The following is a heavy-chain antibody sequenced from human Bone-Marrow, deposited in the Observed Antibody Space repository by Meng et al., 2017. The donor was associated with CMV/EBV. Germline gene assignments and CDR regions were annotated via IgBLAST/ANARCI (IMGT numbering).Heavy chain of an antibody. CDR3: ARGGGAFFDYVSGTYRATHFDF. V-gene: IGHV4-31*02. CDR1: Y. D-gene: IGHD3-16*02. CDR2: IYDSGST. J-gene: IGHJ4*02. Sequence: YWSWIRQNPGKGLEWIGYIYDSGSTYYSPSLESRITISLDTSKDQFSLKLTSVTAADTAVYYCARGGGAFFDYVSGTYRATHFDFWGPGTLVTVSS.